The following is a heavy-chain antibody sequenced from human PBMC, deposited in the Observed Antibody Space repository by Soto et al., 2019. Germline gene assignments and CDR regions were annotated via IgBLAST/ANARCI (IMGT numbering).Heavy chain of an antibody. CDR1: GFTFSSYG. CDR2: ISYDGSNK. V-gene: IGHV3-30*18. J-gene: IGHJ1*01. Sequence: GGSLRLSCAASGFTFSSYGMHWVRQAPGKGLEWVAVISYDGSNKYYADSVKGRFTISRDNSKNTLYLQMNSLRAEDTAVYYCAKSGVAGTPEYFQHWGQGTLVTVSS. CDR3: AKSGVAGTPEYFQH. D-gene: IGHD6-19*01.